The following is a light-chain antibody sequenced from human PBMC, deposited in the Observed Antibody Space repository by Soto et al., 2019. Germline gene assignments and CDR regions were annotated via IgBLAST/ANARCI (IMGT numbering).Light chain of an antibody. J-gene: IGKJ1*01. CDR2: EVS. V-gene: IGKV3-11*01. CDR1: QSVNSD. CDR3: QQYGSSSWT. Sequence: EIVLTQSPATLSLSPGERATLSCRASQSVNSDLAWFQQKPGQAPRLLIYEVSNRATGIPARFSGSGSGTDFTLTISRLEPEDFAVYYCQQYGSSSWTFGQGTKVDI.